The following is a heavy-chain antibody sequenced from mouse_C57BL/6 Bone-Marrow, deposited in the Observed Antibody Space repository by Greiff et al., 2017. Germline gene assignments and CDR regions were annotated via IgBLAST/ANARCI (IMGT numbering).Heavy chain of an antibody. Sequence: EVQRVESGAELVRPGASVKLSCTASGFNIKDDYMHWVKQRPEQGLEWIGWIDPENGDTAYASKFQGQATITADTSSNTAYLQISSLTSETTAVYYDTTRAYYGGSYWYFDVWGRGTTVTVSA. J-gene: IGHJ1*03. CDR2: IDPENGDT. CDR1: GFNIKDDY. D-gene: IGHD1-1*01. CDR3: TTRAYYGGSYWYFDV. V-gene: IGHV14-4*01.